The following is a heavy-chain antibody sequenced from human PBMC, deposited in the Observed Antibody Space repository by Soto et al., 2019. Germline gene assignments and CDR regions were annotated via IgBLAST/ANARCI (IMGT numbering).Heavy chain of an antibody. CDR2: IRGSSSTI. J-gene: IGHJ5*02. V-gene: IGHV3-21*01. Sequence: EVQLVESGGGLVKPGGSLRLSCAASGLTFSSYSMNWVRQAPGKGLEWVSTIRGSSSTIYYADSVKGRFTISRDNAKNSLYLQMTLQGADVTAVYYCASACGTHNGDNYRWFEPWGQGTLVTVSS. D-gene: IGHD5-12*01. CDR3: ASACGTHNGDNYRWFEP. CDR1: GLTFSSYS.